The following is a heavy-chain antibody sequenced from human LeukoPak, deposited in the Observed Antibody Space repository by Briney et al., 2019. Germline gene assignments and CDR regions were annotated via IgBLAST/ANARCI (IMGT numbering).Heavy chain of an antibody. CDR1: GFTFSDYY. CDR2: ISSGSTI. D-gene: IGHD3-22*01. CDR3: ASTHDSSGYFRLDI. V-gene: IGHV3-11*01. Sequence: GGSLRLSCAASGFTFSDYYMSWIRQAPGKGLEWVSYISSGSTIYYADSAKGRFTISRDNAKNSLYLQMNSLRAEDTAVYYCASTHDSSGYFRLDIWGQGTMVTVSS. J-gene: IGHJ3*02.